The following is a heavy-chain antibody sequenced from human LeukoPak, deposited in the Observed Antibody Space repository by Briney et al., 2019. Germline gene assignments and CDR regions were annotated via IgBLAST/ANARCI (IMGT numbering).Heavy chain of an antibody. CDR3: ARGARRYWSDSRGLH. J-gene: IGHJ4*02. CDR1: GFTFSDYY. Sequence: GGSLRLSCAASGFTFSDYYMSWIRQAPGKGLEWVSYISSSGSTIYYADSVKGQFTISRDNAQNSLYLQMNSLRGEDTAVYYCARGARRYWSDSRGLHWGQGTLVTVSS. CDR2: ISSSGSTI. V-gene: IGHV3-11*01. D-gene: IGHD2-15*01.